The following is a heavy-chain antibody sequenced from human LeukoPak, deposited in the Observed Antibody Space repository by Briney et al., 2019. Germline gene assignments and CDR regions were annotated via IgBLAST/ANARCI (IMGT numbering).Heavy chain of an antibody. CDR1: GGSISSGSYY. V-gene: IGHV4-61*02. CDR2: IYTSGST. D-gene: IGHD3-10*01. CDR3: ARERMYYYGSGSYPNWFDP. Sequence: PSQTLSLTCTVSGGSISSGSYYWSWIRQPAGKGLEWIGRIYTSGSTNYNPSLKSRVTISVDTSKNQFSLKLSSVTAADTAVYYCARERMYYYGSGSYPNWFDPWGQGTLVTVSS. J-gene: IGHJ5*02.